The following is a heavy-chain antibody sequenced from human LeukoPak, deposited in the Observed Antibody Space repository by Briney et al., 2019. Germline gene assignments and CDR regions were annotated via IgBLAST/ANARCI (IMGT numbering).Heavy chain of an antibody. J-gene: IGHJ4*02. D-gene: IGHD3-10*01. CDR2: IWYDGSNK. V-gene: IGHV3-33*01. Sequence: GGSLRLSCAASGFTFSSYGMHWVRQAPGKGLEWVAVIWYDGSNKYYADSVKGRFTISRDNSKNTLYLRMNSLRAEDTAVYYCARKEETGATMVRGVIGPLDYWGQGTLVTVSS. CDR3: ARKEETGATMVRGVIGPLDY. CDR1: GFTFSSYG.